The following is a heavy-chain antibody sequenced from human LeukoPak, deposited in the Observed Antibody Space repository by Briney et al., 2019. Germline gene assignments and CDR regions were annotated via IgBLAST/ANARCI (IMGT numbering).Heavy chain of an antibody. Sequence: GESLKISCKGLGYSFSSYWNAWVRQRPGKGLEWMGIIYPGGSETRYDPSFQGQVTISADSSTSTAYLQWSSLRASDTAMYYCARASRDGYNQNFDHWGQGALVTVSS. CDR2: IYPGGSET. CDR3: ARASRDGYNQNFDH. J-gene: IGHJ4*02. D-gene: IGHD5-24*01. V-gene: IGHV5-51*01. CDR1: GYSFSSYW.